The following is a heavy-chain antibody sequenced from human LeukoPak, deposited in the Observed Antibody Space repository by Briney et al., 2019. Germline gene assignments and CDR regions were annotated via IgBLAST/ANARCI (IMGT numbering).Heavy chain of an antibody. J-gene: IGHJ3*02. CDR1: GFTFDDYA. CDR3: AKGGIQLWANDAFDI. CDR2: ISWNSGSI. V-gene: IGHV3-9*01. D-gene: IGHD5-18*01. Sequence: GRSLRLSCAASGFTFDDYAMHWVRQAPGKGLEWVSGISWNSGSIGYADSVKGRFTISRDNAKNSLYLQMNSLRAEDTALYCCAKGGIQLWANDAFDIWGQGTMVTVSS.